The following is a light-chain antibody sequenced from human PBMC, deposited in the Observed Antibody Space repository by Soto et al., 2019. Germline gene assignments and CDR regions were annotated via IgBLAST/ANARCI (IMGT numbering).Light chain of an antibody. Sequence: QSVLTQPPSVSAAPGQKVTISCSGSSSNIGNNYVSWYQQLPGTAPKLLIYDNNKRPSGIPDRFSGPKSGTSATLGITGLQTGDEADYYCGTWDSSLSAVVFGGGTKVTVL. CDR1: SSNIGNNY. CDR3: GTWDSSLSAVV. V-gene: IGLV1-51*01. J-gene: IGLJ2*01. CDR2: DNN.